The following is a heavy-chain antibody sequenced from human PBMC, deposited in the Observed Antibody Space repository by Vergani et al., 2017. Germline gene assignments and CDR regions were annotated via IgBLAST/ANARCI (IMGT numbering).Heavy chain of an antibody. CDR3: ANAIVAAGKPVDDCFDP. CDR2: SNWNGGST. J-gene: IGHJ5*02. D-gene: IGHD6-13*01. Sequence: EVQLVESGGGVVRPGGSLRLSCAASGFTFDEYGMSWVRQAPGKGLAWGSGSNWNGGSTTYAESVKCRFSISRDNAKNSLYLQMNSLRAEDTALYYCANAIVAAGKPVDDCFDPWGQGTLVTVSS. V-gene: IGHV3-20*04. CDR1: GFTFDEYG.